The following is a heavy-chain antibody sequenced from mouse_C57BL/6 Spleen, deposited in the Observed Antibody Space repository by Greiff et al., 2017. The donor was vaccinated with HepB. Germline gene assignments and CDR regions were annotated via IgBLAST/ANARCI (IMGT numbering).Heavy chain of an antibody. CDR1: GYTFTDYE. CDR3: TRDYGSSSWCAY. CDR2: IDPETGGT. D-gene: IGHD1-1*01. V-gene: IGHV1-15*01. J-gene: IGHJ3*01. Sequence: QVQLQQSGAELVRPGASVTLSCKASGYTFTDYEMHWVKQTPVHGLEWIGAIDPETGGTAYNQKFKGKAILTADKSSSTAYMELRSLTSEDSAVYYCTRDYGSSSWCAYWGQGTLVTVSA.